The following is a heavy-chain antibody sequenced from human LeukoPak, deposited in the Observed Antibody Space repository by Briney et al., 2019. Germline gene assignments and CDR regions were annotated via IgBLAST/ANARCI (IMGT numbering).Heavy chain of an antibody. CDR2: INPNSGGT. J-gene: IGHJ6*02. CDR1: GYTFTDYY. Sequence: ASVKVSCKASGYTFTDYYMNWVRQAPGQGLEWMGWINPNSGGTNYAQKFQGRVTMTRDTSITTAYMELSSLRSDDTAVYYCARDHCTSSGCYEYYYYGVDVWGQGTTVTVSS. D-gene: IGHD2-2*01. CDR3: ARDHCTSSGCYEYYYYGVDV. V-gene: IGHV1-2*02.